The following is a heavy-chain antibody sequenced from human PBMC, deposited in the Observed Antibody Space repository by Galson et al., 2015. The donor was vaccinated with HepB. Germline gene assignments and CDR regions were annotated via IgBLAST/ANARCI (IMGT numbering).Heavy chain of an antibody. V-gene: IGHV1-2*02. Sequence: SVKVSCKASGFTFTAYYIHWVRQAPGQGLEWMGWVNPNSGATNYAQNFQGRVTMTRDTSSSAAYMELGRLISDDTGVYYCARDRSYCSGGRCYSGYYYGLDVWGQGTTVTVSS. CDR2: VNPNSGAT. D-gene: IGHD2-15*01. CDR1: GFTFTAYY. J-gene: IGHJ6*02. CDR3: ARDRSYCSGGRCYSGYYYGLDV.